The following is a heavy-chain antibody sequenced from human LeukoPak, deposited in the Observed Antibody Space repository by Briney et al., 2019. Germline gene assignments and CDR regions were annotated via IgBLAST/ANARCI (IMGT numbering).Heavy chain of an antibody. Sequence: PGGSPRLSCAASGFTLSSYWTSWVRQAPGKGLEWVANINQDGSEKYYVDSVKGRFTISRDNAKNSLYLQMNSLRAEDTAVYYCAGDSGFATSDYWGQGTLVTVSS. J-gene: IGHJ4*02. CDR2: INQDGSEK. D-gene: IGHD5-12*01. CDR3: AGDSGFATSDY. V-gene: IGHV3-7*01. CDR1: GFTLSSYW.